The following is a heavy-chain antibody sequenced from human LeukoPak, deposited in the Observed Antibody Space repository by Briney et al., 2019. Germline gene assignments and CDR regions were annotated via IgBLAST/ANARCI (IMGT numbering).Heavy chain of an antibody. V-gene: IGHV1-18*01. CDR2: ISTYDGHT. J-gene: IGHJ3*02. CDR1: GYTFTSYA. Sequence: ASVKVSCKPSGYTFTSYALSWVRQAPGQGVEWMGWISTYDGHTNYAQKFQGRVTMTTDTYTSTSYMELRSLTSNDTAVYFCARGSADGFDIWGQGTMVIVSS. CDR3: ARGSADGFDI. D-gene: IGHD3-10*01.